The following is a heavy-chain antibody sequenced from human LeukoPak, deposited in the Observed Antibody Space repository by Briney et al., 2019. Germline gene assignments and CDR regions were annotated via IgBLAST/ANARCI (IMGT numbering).Heavy chain of an antibody. J-gene: IGHJ4*02. CDR2: ITDSGGST. CDR3: AKAMISGYDYDY. D-gene: IGHD5-12*01. CDR1: GFTVSSYA. V-gene: IGHV3-23*01. Sequence: PGGSQRLSCAASGFTVSSYAMSWVRQAPGKGLEWASAITDSGGSTYYADSVRGRFTISRDNSRNTLYLQMNSLRAEDTAVYYCAKAMISGYDYDYWGQGTLVTVSS.